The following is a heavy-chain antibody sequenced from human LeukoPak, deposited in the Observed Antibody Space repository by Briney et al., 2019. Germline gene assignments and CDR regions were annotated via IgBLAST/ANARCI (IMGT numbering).Heavy chain of an antibody. CDR3: ARDKGLTGYGPAGNWFDP. Sequence: GGSLRLSCAASGFTFDDYGMSWVRQAPGKGLEWISGINWNGGSTGYADSVKGRFTISRDNAKNFLYLQMNSLRAEDTALYHCARDKGLTGYGPAGNWFDPWGQGTLVTVSS. CDR2: INWNGGST. J-gene: IGHJ5*02. CDR1: GFTFDDYG. V-gene: IGHV3-20*01. D-gene: IGHD6-13*01.